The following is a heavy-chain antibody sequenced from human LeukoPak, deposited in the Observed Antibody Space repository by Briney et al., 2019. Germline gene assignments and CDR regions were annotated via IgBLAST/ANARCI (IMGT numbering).Heavy chain of an antibody. CDR2: ISAYNGNT. J-gene: IGHJ3*02. D-gene: IGHD3-22*01. CDR1: GYTFTIYG. Sequence: ASVKVSCKASGYTFTIYGISWVRQAPGQGLEWMGWISAYNGNTNYAQKLQGRVTMTTDTSTSTTYMELRSLRSDDTAVYYCARDDTYYSDSSGYQRTDAFDIWGQGTMVTVSS. CDR3: ARDDTYYSDSSGYQRTDAFDI. V-gene: IGHV1-18*01.